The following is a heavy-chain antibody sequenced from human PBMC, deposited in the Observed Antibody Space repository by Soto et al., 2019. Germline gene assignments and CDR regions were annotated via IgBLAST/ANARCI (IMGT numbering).Heavy chain of an antibody. CDR2: FESGGSI. CDR1: GFSVRTIY. Sequence: PGGSLRLSCAASGFSVRTIYMSWVRQAPGKGLEWVSVFESGGSIYYADSVKGRFIISRDYAKNTVYLQMNSLTVEDTAVYYCARAGVTPDFFDYWGQGTLVTVSS. J-gene: IGHJ4*02. D-gene: IGHD2-21*02. CDR3: ARAGVTPDFFDY. V-gene: IGHV3-53*01.